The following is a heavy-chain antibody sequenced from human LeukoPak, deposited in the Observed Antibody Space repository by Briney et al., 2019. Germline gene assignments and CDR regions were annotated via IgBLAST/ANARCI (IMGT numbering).Heavy chain of an antibody. CDR3: ARAPLEPLKGHYYYYYMGV. V-gene: IGHV4-4*07. D-gene: IGHD1-26*01. CDR1: GDSISSYY. J-gene: IGHJ6*03. CDR2: IYTSGST. Sequence: SETLSLTCTVSGDSISSYYWSWIRQPAGKGLEWIGRIYTSGSTNYNPSLKSRVTMSVDTSKNQVSLKLTSVTAADTAGYYCARAPLEPLKGHYYYYYMGVWGKGTTVPVSS.